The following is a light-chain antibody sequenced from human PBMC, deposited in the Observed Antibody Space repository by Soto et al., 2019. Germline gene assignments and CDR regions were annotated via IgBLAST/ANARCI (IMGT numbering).Light chain of an antibody. CDR3: QQYMNDLPA. CDR2: WAS. Sequence: IVMTQSPESLALSLGERATINCKSSQTLLYFANNLNYLAWYQQKPGQHPRLLIYWASTRESGVPDRFSGSGSGTDFTLTISSLQAEDVAVYYCQQYMNDLPAFGQGTKVDIK. J-gene: IGKJ1*01. CDR1: QTLLYFANNLNY. V-gene: IGKV4-1*01.